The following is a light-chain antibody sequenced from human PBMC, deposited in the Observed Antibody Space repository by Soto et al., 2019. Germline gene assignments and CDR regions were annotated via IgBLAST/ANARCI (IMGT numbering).Light chain of an antibody. CDR3: QQLGT. V-gene: IGKV3-20*01. CDR1: QSVRSNY. Sequence: IVLTQSPGTLSLSPGERATLSCRASQSVRSNYLAWYQQKPGQAPRLLIYGVSNRATGIPDRFSGSGSGTDFTLTISRLEPEDCAVYYCQQLGTFGQGTKVEIK. CDR2: GVS. J-gene: IGKJ1*01.